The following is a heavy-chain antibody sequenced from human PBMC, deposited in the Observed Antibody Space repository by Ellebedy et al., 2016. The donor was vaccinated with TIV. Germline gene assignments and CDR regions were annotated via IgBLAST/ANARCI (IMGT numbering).Heavy chain of an antibody. CDR3: ARSRIAVAVPYWYFDL. CDR2: IIPIFGTA. V-gene: IGHV1-69*13. Sequence: SVKVSCXASGYTFTVYYTHWVRQAPGQGLEWMGGIIPIFGTANYAQKFQGRVTITADESTSTAYMELSSLRSEDTAVYYCARSRIAVAVPYWYFDLWGRGTLVTVSS. CDR1: GYTFTVYY. J-gene: IGHJ2*01. D-gene: IGHD6-19*01.